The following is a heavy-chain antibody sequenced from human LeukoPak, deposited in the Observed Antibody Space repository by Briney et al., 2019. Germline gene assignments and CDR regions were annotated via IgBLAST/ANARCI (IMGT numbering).Heavy chain of an antibody. D-gene: IGHD7-27*01. Sequence: SETLSLTCTVSGGSISSYYWSWIRQPPGKGLEWIGYIYYSGSTNYNPSLKSRVTISVDTSKNQFSLKLSSVTAADTAVYYCARERELGVFDYWGQGTLVTVSS. CDR1: GGSISSYY. CDR3: ARERELGVFDY. V-gene: IGHV4-59*01. CDR2: IYYSGST. J-gene: IGHJ4*02.